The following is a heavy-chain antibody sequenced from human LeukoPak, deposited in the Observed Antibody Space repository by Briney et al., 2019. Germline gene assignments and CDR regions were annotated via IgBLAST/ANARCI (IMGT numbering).Heavy chain of an antibody. D-gene: IGHD5-12*01. V-gene: IGHV1-69*05. Sequence: ASVKVSCKASGGTFISYAISWVRQAPGQGLEWMGGIIPIFGTANYAQKFQGRVTMTRDTSTSTVYMELSSLRSEDTAVYYCARDLGYSGYDFGYWGQGTLVTVSS. J-gene: IGHJ4*02. CDR3: ARDLGYSGYDFGY. CDR2: IIPIFGTA. CDR1: GGTFISYA.